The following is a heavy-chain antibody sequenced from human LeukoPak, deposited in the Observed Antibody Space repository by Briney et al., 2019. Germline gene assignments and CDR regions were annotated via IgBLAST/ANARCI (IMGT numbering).Heavy chain of an antibody. CDR2: MNPNSGGT. Sequence: ASVKVSCKASGYTFTYYYMHWVRQAPGQGLEWMGWMNPNSGGTNYAQRFQGRVTMTRDTSIGTAYMELSRLGSDDTAVYYCARGQTVVSSTPGGYWGQGTLVTVSS. CDR3: ARGQTVVSSTPGGY. J-gene: IGHJ4*02. CDR1: GYTFTYYY. V-gene: IGHV1-2*02. D-gene: IGHD2-15*01.